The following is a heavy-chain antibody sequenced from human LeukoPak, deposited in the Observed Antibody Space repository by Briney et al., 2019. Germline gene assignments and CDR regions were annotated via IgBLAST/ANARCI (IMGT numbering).Heavy chain of an antibody. CDR2: LSGSGAST. CDR3: ARDQVWEYYYGMDV. V-gene: IGHV3-23*01. CDR1: GFTFSSYA. Sequence: PGGSLRLSCAASGFTFSSYAMNWVRQAPGKGLGWVSALSGSGASTYYADSVKGRFTISRDNSKNTLYLQMNSLRAEDTAVYYCARDQVWEYYYGMDVWGQGTTVTVSS. D-gene: IGHD5-18*01. J-gene: IGHJ6*02.